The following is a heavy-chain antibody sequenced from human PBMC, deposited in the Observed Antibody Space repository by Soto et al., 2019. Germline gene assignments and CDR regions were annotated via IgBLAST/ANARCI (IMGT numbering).Heavy chain of an antibody. V-gene: IGHV4-59*01. CDR1: GGSISSYY. CDR2: IYYSGST. J-gene: IGHJ6*02. Sequence: SETLSLTCTVSGGSISSYYWSWIRQPPGKGLERIGYIYYSGSTNYNPSLKSRVTISVDTSKNQFSLKLSSVTAADTAVYYCARDGMVRGNYYGMDVWGQGTTVTVSS. D-gene: IGHD3-10*01. CDR3: ARDGMVRGNYYGMDV.